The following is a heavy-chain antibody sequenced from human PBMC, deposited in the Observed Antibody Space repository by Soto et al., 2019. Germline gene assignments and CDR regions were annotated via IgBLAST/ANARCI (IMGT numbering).Heavy chain of an antibody. CDR2: IIPIFGTA. CDR1: GGTFSSYA. D-gene: IGHD2-2*01. V-gene: IGHV1-69*01. Sequence: QVQLVQSGAEVKKPGSSVKVSCKASGGTFSSYAISWVRQAPGQGLEWMGGIIPIFGTANYAQKFQGRVTITADESTSTAYMELSSLRSEDTAVYCCPSHIVVVPAARGYYYGMDVWGQGTTVTVSS. J-gene: IGHJ6*02. CDR3: PSHIVVVPAARGYYYGMDV.